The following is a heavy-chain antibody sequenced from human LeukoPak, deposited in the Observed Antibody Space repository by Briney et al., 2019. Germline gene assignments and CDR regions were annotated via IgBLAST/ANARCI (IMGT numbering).Heavy chain of an antibody. CDR3: TTNPGTWGDF. D-gene: IGHD7-27*01. Sequence: GGSLRLSCVASGFTFSHYSMNWVRQAPGKGLEWVAHIKSETNGGTADYAAAVEGRFTISRDDSKNTLYLQMNSLKIEDTAVYFCTTNPGTWGDFWGQGSLVTVSS. CDR1: GFTFSHYS. J-gene: IGHJ4*02. CDR2: IKSETNGGTA. V-gene: IGHV3-15*07.